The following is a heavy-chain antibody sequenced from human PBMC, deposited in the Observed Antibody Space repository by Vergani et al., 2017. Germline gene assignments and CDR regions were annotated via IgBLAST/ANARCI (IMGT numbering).Heavy chain of an antibody. V-gene: IGHV3-23*04. J-gene: IGHJ1*01. Sequence: VQLVESGAGVVQRGGSLRLSCETSGFTFDTYTMAYVRQAPGKGLKWVATISSGGGYIFYADSVKGRFTISRDNSKNTLFLQRNSLKDEDSAVYYCTTAWGLYYLHGEYFQYWGRGTLVSVSS. CDR3: TTAWGLYYLHGEYFQY. CDR2: ISSGGGYI. CDR1: GFTFDTYT. D-gene: IGHD3-10*01.